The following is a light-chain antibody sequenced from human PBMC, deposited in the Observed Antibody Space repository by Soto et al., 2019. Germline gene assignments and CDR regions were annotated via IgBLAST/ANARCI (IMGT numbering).Light chain of an antibody. Sequence: DIQLTQSPSSVSASIGDSVTITCRASQDISTCLPWYQLKPGKAPKLLIFAASSLLTGVTSRFSGSGSGTELTLTIGGLLAADFATYYCQQAHSFFALTFGGGNHVEIK. CDR2: AAS. CDR3: QQAHSFFALT. CDR1: QDISTC. J-gene: IGKJ4*01. V-gene: IGKV1D-12*01.